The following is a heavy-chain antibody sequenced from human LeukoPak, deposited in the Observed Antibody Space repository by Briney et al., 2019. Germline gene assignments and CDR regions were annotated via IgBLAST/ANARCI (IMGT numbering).Heavy chain of an antibody. D-gene: IGHD6-13*01. CDR1: GFTFSSYG. Sequence: GGSLRLSCAASGFTFSSYGMHWVRQAPGKGLEWVAVISYDGSNKYYADSVKGRFTISRDNSKNTLYLQISSLRPEDTAVYYCARENGEGSSWYMDYWGQGTLVTVSS. CDR2: ISYDGSNK. J-gene: IGHJ4*02. CDR3: ARENGEGSSWYMDY. V-gene: IGHV3-30*03.